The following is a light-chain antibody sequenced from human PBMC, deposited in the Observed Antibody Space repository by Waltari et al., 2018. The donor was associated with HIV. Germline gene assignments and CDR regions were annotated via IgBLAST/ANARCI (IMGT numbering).Light chain of an antibody. J-gene: IGLJ1*01. V-gene: IGLV2-14*03. CDR1: SSDVGGYTY. CDR2: DVS. Sequence: QSALTQPASASGSPGQSITIPCTGTSSDVGGYTYVSWYQQHPGKAPKLMIYDVSNRPSGVSNRFSGSKSGNTASLTISGLQAEDEADYYCSSYTSSSPYAFGTGTKVTVL. CDR3: SSYTSSSPYA.